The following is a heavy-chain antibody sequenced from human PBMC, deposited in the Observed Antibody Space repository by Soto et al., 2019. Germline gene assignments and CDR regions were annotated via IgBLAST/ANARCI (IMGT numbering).Heavy chain of an antibody. J-gene: IGHJ4*02. CDR2: ISGSGGSR. V-gene: IGHV3-23*01. Sequence: EVQLLESGGGLVQPGGSLRLSCAASGFTFSSYAMSWVRQVPGKGLEWVSTISGSGGSRYYADSVEGRFTISRDNSKNTLYLQMNSLSAEDTAAYYCAKDIRQAGSCLDYWGQGTLVTVSS. D-gene: IGHD2-15*01. CDR3: AKDIRQAGSCLDY. CDR1: GFTFSSYA.